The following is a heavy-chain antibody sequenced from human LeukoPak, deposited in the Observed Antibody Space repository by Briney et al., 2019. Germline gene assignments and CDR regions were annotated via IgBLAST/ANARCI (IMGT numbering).Heavy chain of an antibody. CDR3: ARGQTDWDILTGYYVDY. D-gene: IGHD3-9*01. Sequence: SETLPLTCAVYGGSFSGYYWSWIRQPPGKGLEWIGEINHSGSTNYNPSLKSRVTVSVDTSKNQFSLKLSSVTAADTAVHYCARGQTDWDILTGYYVDYWGQGTLVTVSS. CDR2: INHSGST. CDR1: GGSFSGYY. J-gene: IGHJ4*02. V-gene: IGHV4-34*01.